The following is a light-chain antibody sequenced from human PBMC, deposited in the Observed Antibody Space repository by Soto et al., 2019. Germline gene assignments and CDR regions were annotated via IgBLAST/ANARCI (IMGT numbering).Light chain of an antibody. J-gene: IGKJ4*01. CDR3: RQYDGSLT. V-gene: IGKV3-20*01. CDR1: QSVSSSY. Sequence: IVLTQSPCTLSLSTGERATLSCRASQSVSSSYLAWYQQKPGQAPRLLIYDASNRATGIPDRFSGSGSGTDFTLTITRLEPEDFAVYYCRQYDGSLTFGGGTKVDIK. CDR2: DAS.